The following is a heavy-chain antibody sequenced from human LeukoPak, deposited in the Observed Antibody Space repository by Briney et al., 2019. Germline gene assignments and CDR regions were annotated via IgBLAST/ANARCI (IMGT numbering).Heavy chain of an antibody. J-gene: IGHJ4*02. D-gene: IGHD6-6*01. V-gene: IGHV3-23*01. CDR1: GFTVSSNY. CDR2: ISGSGGST. Sequence: GGSLRLSCAASGFTVSSNYMSWVRQAPGKGLEWVSAISGSGGSTYYADSVKGRFTISRDNSKNTLYLQMNSLRAEDTAVYYCAKSIAARPLNFDYWGQGTLVTVSS. CDR3: AKSIAARPLNFDY.